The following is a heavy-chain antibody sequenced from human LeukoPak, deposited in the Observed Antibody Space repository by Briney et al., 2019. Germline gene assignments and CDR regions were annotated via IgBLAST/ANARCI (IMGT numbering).Heavy chain of an antibody. CDR1: GFMFRNYG. J-gene: IGHJ4*02. Sequence: GGSLRLSCVTSGFMFRNYGMHWVRQAPGKGLEWVVVIWYDGSNKYYAESVKGRFTISRDDSKNTLYLQMNSLRVEDTAVYYCATSLGEFTFANWGQGTLVTVSS. CDR2: IWYDGSNK. V-gene: IGHV3-33*01. CDR3: ATSLGEFTFAN. D-gene: IGHD2/OR15-2a*01.